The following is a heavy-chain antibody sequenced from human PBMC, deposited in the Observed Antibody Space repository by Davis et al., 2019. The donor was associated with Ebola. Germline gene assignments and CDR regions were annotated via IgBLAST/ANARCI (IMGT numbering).Heavy chain of an antibody. V-gene: IGHV3-30*02. J-gene: IGHJ4*02. CDR1: DFSVSDNY. CDR2: IRSEATSQ. Sequence: GGSLRLSCAVSDFSVSDNYMSWVRQAPGKGLEWVAFIRSEATSQDYGKSVQGRFFISRDDSKNTLYLQMNSLRVDDTAVYFCARDGPNYDVDYWGQGTLVTVSA. CDR3: ARDGPNYDVDY. D-gene: IGHD3-22*01.